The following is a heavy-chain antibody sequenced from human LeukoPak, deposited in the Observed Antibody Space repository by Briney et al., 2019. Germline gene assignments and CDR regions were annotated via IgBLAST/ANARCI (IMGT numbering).Heavy chain of an antibody. CDR1: GFAFNTYS. Sequence: GGSLRLSCAASGFAFNTYSMNWVRQAPGKGLEWVSFIFSSSTYIYYTDSVKGRFTISRDNARNSLYLQMNSLRAEDTAVYYCARVIGDGYNYLVRTYYYMDVWGKGTTVTVSS. V-gene: IGHV3-21*01. D-gene: IGHD5-24*01. J-gene: IGHJ6*03. CDR2: IFSSSTYI. CDR3: ARVIGDGYNYLVRTYYYMDV.